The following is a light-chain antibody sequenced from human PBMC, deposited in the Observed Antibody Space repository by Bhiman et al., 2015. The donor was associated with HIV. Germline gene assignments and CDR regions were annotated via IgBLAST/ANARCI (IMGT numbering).Light chain of an antibody. CDR3: NSFTSTSNLCV. Sequence: QSALTQPASVSGSPGQSITISCTGTSSDVGGYNHVSWYQQHPGKAPKLVIYDVDNRPSGISNRFSGSKSGSTASLTISGLQAEDEADYYCNSFTSTSNLCVFGSGTKVTVL. J-gene: IGLJ1*01. V-gene: IGLV2-14*03. CDR2: DVD. CDR1: SSDVGGYNH.